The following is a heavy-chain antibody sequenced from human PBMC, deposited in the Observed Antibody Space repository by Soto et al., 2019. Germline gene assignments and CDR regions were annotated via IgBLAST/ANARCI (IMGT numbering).Heavy chain of an antibody. Sequence: GASVKVSCKASGYTFTGYYMHWVRQAPGQGLEWMGWINPNSGDTNYAQKFQGRVTMTRDTSISTAYMELSRLRSDDTAVYHCARDAGTVAPPTDWGQGTLVTVSS. V-gene: IGHV1-2*02. CDR2: INPNSGDT. CDR3: ARDAGTVAPPTD. J-gene: IGHJ4*02. D-gene: IGHD1-1*01. CDR1: GYTFTGYY.